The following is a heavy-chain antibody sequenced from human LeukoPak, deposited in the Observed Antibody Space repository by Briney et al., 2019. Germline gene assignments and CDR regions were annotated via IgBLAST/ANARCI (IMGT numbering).Heavy chain of an antibody. CDR1: GFTFSSYS. V-gene: IGHV3-30-3*01. D-gene: IGHD6-19*01. Sequence: PGGSLRLSCAASGFTFSSYSMHWVRQAPSKGLEWVAVISYDGNSKFYPDSVKGRFTISRDNSKNTLYLQMNSLRTEDTAVYYCARDLAVAWGQGTLVTVSS. CDR3: ARDLAVA. J-gene: IGHJ4*02. CDR2: ISYDGNSK.